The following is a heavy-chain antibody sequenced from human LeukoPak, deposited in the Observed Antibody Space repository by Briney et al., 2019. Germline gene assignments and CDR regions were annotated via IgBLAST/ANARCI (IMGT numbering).Heavy chain of an antibody. CDR2: ISGSGGST. CDR3: ARDQFIREGAFDI. D-gene: IGHD1-26*01. Sequence: GGTLRLSCAASGFTFSSYGMSWVRQAPGKGLEWVSAISGSGGSTYYADSVKGRFTISRDNSKNTLYLQMNSLRAEDTAVYYCARDQFIREGAFDIWGQGTMVTVSS. J-gene: IGHJ3*02. CDR1: GFTFSSYG. V-gene: IGHV3-23*01.